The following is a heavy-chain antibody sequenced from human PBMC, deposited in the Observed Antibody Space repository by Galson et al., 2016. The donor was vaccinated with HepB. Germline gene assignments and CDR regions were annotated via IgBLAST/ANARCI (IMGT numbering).Heavy chain of an antibody. J-gene: IGHJ4*02. V-gene: IGHV3-21*01. CDR2: ISSTTTYI. CDR3: ANSLMISTSQGRGST. CDR1: GFTVSDNY. D-gene: IGHD3/OR15-3a*01. Sequence: SLRLSCAASGFTVSDNYMNWVRQAPGKGLEWVSSISSTTTYIYYADSVKGRFTISRDNAKNSVYLQMNSLRAEDTAVYYCANSLMISTSQGRGSTWGQGTLVTVSS.